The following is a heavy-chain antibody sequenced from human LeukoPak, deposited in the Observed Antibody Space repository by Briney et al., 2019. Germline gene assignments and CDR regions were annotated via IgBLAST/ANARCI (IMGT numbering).Heavy chain of an antibody. V-gene: IGHV3-9*01. Sequence: GGSLRLSCAASGFTFDDYAMPWVRHAPGKGLEWVSGISWNSGSIAYADSVKGRFTISRDNAKNSLYLQMNSLRAEDTALYYCAKDRSGWYDGGLVDYWGQGTLVTVSS. CDR2: ISWNSGSI. CDR3: AKDRSGWYDGGLVDY. D-gene: IGHD6-19*01. J-gene: IGHJ4*02. CDR1: GFTFDDYA.